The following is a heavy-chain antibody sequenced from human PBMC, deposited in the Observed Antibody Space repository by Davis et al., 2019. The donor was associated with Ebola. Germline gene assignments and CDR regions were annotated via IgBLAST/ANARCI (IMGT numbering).Heavy chain of an antibody. Sequence: GGSLRLSCAASGFTFSRSWMSWVRQAPGKGLEWVANIKHDGSEKYYVDSVKGRFTISRDNAKNSLYLQMNSLRAEDTAVYYCARYGSGGDYGMDVWGQGTTVTVSS. J-gene: IGHJ6*02. D-gene: IGHD3-10*01. V-gene: IGHV3-7*03. CDR2: IKHDGSEK. CDR1: GFTFSRSW. CDR3: ARYGSGGDYGMDV.